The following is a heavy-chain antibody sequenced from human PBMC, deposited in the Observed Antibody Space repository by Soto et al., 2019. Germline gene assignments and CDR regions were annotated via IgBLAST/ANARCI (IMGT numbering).Heavy chain of an antibody. J-gene: IGHJ4*02. CDR1: GYTFTSYG. Sequence: ASVKVSCKASGYTFTSYGISWVRQAPGQGIEWMGWISAYNGNTNYAQKLQGRVTMNTDTSTSTAYMELRSLRSDDTDVYYCARDGVPGSSGDYWGQGTLVTVSS. V-gene: IGHV1-18*04. D-gene: IGHD3-10*01. CDR2: ISAYNGNT. CDR3: ARDGVPGSSGDY.